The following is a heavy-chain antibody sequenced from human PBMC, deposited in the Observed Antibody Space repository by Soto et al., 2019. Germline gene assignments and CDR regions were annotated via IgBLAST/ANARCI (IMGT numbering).Heavy chain of an antibody. CDR2: ISGSGGST. CDR1: GFTFSSYA. Sequence: LRLSCAASGFTFSSYAMSWVRQAPGKGLEWVSAISGSGGSTYYADSVKGRFTISRDNSKNTLYLQMNSLRAEDTAVYYCAKLGGPNYYYLLDVWGKGTTVTVSS. CDR3: AKLGGPNYYYLLDV. J-gene: IGHJ6*04. V-gene: IGHV3-23*01. D-gene: IGHD3-16*01.